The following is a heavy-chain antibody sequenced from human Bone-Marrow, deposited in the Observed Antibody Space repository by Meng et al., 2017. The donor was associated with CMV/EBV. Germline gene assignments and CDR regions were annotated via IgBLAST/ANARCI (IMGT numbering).Heavy chain of an antibody. CDR1: GYTFTNYY. J-gene: IGHJ6*02. CDR2: INPSGGSP. CDR3: ARICGSTSFPYYYGMDV. Sequence: ASVKVSCKAPGYTFTNYYMYWVRQAPGQGLEWMGIINPSGGSPTYAQKVQGRVTMTRDTSTSTVYMELSGLRSEDTAVYFCARICGSTSFPYYYGMDVWGQGTTVTVSS. V-gene: IGHV1-46*01. D-gene: IGHD2-2*01.